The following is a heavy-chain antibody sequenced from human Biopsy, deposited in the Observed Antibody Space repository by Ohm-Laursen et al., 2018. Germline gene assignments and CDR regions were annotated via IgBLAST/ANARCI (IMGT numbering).Heavy chain of an antibody. CDR3: ALAAAQTVTHFDY. Sequence: SLRLSCAASEFTFSSYAMTWFRQAPGKGLEWVSTISGNSDIIYDTDCVKGRFTISRDNSKNTLYLQMNSLRADDTAVYYCALAAAQTVTHFDYWGQGTLVTVSS. J-gene: IGHJ4*02. V-gene: IGHV3-23*01. CDR1: EFTFSSYA. D-gene: IGHD4-17*01. CDR2: ISGNSDII.